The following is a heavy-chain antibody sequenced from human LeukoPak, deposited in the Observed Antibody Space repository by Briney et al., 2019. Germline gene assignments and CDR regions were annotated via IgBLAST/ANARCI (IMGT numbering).Heavy chain of an antibody. V-gene: IGHV4-59*08. CDR2: IYYSGST. D-gene: IGHD6-13*01. Sequence: SETLSLTCTVSGGSISSYYWSWIRQPPGKGLEWIGYIYYSGSTNYNPSLKSRVTISVDASKNQFSLKLSSVTAADTAVYYCARLSTGYSSRGPFDYWGQGTLVTVSS. CDR3: ARLSTGYSSRGPFDY. J-gene: IGHJ4*02. CDR1: GGSISSYY.